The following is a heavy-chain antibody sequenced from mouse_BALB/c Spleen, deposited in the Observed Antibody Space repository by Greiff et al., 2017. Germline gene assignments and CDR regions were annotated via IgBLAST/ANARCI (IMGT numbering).Heavy chain of an antibody. CDR1: GFAFSSYD. Sequence: EVMLVESGGGLVKPGGSLKLSCAASGFAFSSYDMSWVRQTPEKRLEWVAYISSGGGSTYYPDTVKGRFTISRDNAKNTLYLQMSSLKSEDTAMYYCARHDRYDAGYAMDDWGQGTSVTVSS. D-gene: IGHD2-14*01. CDR2: ISSGGGST. J-gene: IGHJ4*01. CDR3: ARHDRYDAGYAMDD. V-gene: IGHV5-12-1*01.